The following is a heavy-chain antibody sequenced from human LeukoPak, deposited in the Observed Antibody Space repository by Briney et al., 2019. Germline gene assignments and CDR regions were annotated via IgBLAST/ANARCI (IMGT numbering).Heavy chain of an antibody. CDR1: GFTFSDYY. Sequence: GSLRLSCAASGFTFSDYYMSWIRQPPGKGLEWIGEINHSGSTNYNPSLKSRVTISVDTSKNQFSLKLSSVTAADTAVYYCAREPLWTGDRRAGFDYWGQGTLVTVSS. V-gene: IGHV4-34*01. D-gene: IGHD3/OR15-3a*01. J-gene: IGHJ4*02. CDR2: INHSGST. CDR3: AREPLWTGDRRAGFDY.